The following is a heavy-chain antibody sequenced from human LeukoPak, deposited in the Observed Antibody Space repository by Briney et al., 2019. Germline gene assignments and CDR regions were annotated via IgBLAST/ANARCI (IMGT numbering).Heavy chain of an antibody. CDR1: GFTFRSYD. J-gene: IGHJ4*02. D-gene: IGHD3-10*01. CDR3: AKDWSRGGSGSYQDL. V-gene: IGHV3-23*01. Sequence: GRSLRLSCAASGFTFRSYDMSWVRQAPGQGLEWVSTISGSGASTYYADSVKGRFTISRDNSKNTLYLQMNSLRAEDTAVYYCAKDWSRGGSGSYQDLWGQGTLVTVSS. CDR2: ISGSGAST.